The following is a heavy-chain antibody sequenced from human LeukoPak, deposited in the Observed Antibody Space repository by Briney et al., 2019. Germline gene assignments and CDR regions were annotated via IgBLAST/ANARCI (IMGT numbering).Heavy chain of an antibody. CDR1: GFIFSSYG. CDR2: IRYDGTNK. CDR3: AKDRGYGSGNPPSRY. Sequence: GGSLRLSCAASGFIFSSYGMHWVRQAPGKGLEWVAFIRYDGTNKNYADSVKGRFTISRDNSKNTLYLQMNSLRAEDTAVYYCAKDRGYGSGNPPSRYWGQGTLVTVSS. V-gene: IGHV3-30*02. D-gene: IGHD3-10*01. J-gene: IGHJ4*02.